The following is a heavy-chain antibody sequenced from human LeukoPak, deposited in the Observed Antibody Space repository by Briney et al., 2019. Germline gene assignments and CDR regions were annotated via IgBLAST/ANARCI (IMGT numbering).Heavy chain of an antibody. Sequence: PSETLSLTCTVSGGSISSYYWSWIRQPPGKGLEWIGYIYYSGSTNYNPSLKSRVTISVDTSKNQFSLKLSSVTAADTAVYYCARKVNYYDSSGSTIFDYWGQGTLVTVSS. CDR3: ARKVNYYDSSGSTIFDY. D-gene: IGHD3-22*01. V-gene: IGHV4-59*01. J-gene: IGHJ4*02. CDR1: GGSISSYY. CDR2: IYYSGST.